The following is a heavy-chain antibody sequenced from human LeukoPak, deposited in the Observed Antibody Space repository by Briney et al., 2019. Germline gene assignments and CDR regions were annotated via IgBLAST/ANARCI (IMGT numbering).Heavy chain of an antibody. CDR3: VKPPITLIRGVPKTFDY. J-gene: IGHJ4*02. Sequence: PGGSLRLSCSACGFPFSSYAMHWVRQAACKGLDYVSAINDSGGRTNYSDLVKGRFTMSRDNSKNSLYLQMTSLRAEDTAVYYCVKPPITLIRGVPKTFDYWGQGTLLTVSS. CDR2: INDSGGRT. V-gene: IGHV3-64D*09. CDR1: GFPFSSYA. D-gene: IGHD3-10*01.